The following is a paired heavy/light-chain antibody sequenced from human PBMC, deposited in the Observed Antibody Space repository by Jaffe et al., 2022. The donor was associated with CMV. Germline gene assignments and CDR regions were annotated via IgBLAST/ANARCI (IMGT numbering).Light chain of an antibody. V-gene: IGKV1-39*01. CDR1: QNIDTY. CDR3: QQSYNTLT. CDR2: ATS. Sequence: DIQMTQSPSSLSASVGDRVTLTCRASQNIDTYLNWYQQKPGKAPNLLIYATSHLQSGVPSRFRGSGSGTDFTLTISSLQPEDFAAYYCQQSYNTLTFGQGTRLEIK. J-gene: IGKJ5*01.
Heavy chain of an antibody. J-gene: IGHJ6*04. Sequence: QLQLQESDPGLVKPSETLSLTCTVSGGSITSSSYYWAWIRQPPGMGLEWIGSIYYSGNTYSNPSLQSRVTISIDTSKSQFFLKLSSVTAADTAVYYCARQGYYGSGSWNSLEVWGKGTTVTVSS. CDR2: IYYSGNT. CDR1: GGSITSSSYY. V-gene: IGHV4-39*01. CDR3: ARQGYYGSGSWNSLEV. D-gene: IGHD3-10*01.